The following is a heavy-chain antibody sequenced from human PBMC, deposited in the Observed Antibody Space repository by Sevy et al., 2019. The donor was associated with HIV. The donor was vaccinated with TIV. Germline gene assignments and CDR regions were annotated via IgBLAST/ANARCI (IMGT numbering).Heavy chain of an antibody. Sequence: GGSLRLSCAASGFTFSSYSMNWVRQAPGKGLEWVSSISSSSSYIYYADSVKGRFTISRDNAKNSLYLQMNSLRAEDTAVYYCASQYSRTSFTENGGQGTLVTVSS. D-gene: IGHD2-2*01. CDR3: ASQYSRTSFTEN. CDR2: ISSSSSYI. V-gene: IGHV3-21*01. CDR1: GFTFSSYS. J-gene: IGHJ4*02.